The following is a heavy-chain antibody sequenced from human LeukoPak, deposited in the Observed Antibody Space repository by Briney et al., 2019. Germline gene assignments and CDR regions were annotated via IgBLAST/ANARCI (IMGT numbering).Heavy chain of an antibody. CDR1: GGSISSSSYY. V-gene: IGHV4-39*07. D-gene: IGHD3-22*01. Sequence: PSETLSLTCTVSGGSISSSSYYWGWIRQPPGKGLEWIGSINYSGNTYYNPSLKSRVTISVDTSKNQFSLKLSSVTAADTAVYYCARRSYDSSGSLDYWGQGTLVTVSS. CDR3: ARRSYDSSGSLDY. CDR2: INYSGNT. J-gene: IGHJ4*02.